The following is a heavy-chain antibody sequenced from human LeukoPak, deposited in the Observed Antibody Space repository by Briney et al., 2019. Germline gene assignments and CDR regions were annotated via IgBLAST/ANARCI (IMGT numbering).Heavy chain of an antibody. V-gene: IGHV4-39*07. CDR3: ARDATSSSWYYFDY. Sequence: SETLSLTCTVSGGSISSSSYYWGWIRQPPGKGLEWIGSIYYSGYTYYNPSLESRVTISVDTSKNQFSLKLSSVTAADTAVYYCARDATSSSWYYFDYWGQGTLVTVSS. J-gene: IGHJ4*02. CDR1: GGSISSSSYY. D-gene: IGHD6-13*01. CDR2: IYYSGYT.